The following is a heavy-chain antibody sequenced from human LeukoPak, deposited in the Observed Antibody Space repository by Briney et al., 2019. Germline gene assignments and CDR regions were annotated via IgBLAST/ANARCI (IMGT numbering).Heavy chain of an antibody. CDR3: AKDHGDLQDDAFDI. J-gene: IGHJ3*02. Sequence: GGPLRLSCAASGFPLRSYALRWLRPAPGKGLAWVSGISGSGGGTLYADSVKGRFYISRDNSKNTLYLQMNSRRAEDTAVYYCAKDHGDLQDDAFDIWGQGTMVTVSS. CDR2: ISGSGGGT. CDR1: GFPLRSYA. D-gene: IGHD2-21*02. V-gene: IGHV3-23*01.